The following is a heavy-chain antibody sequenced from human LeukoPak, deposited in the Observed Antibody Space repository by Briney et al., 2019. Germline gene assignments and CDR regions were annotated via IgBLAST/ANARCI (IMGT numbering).Heavy chain of an antibody. Sequence: GGSLRLSCAASGFTFGLYSMTWVRQAPGKGLEWVSLIDSNSNFMNYADSVKGRFTISRDNAKKSLYLQMDSLRAEDTAVYYCAKDWRYYYDSSGYSVYFQHWGQGTLVTVSS. J-gene: IGHJ1*01. CDR2: IDSNSNFM. CDR3: AKDWRYYYDSSGYSVYFQH. V-gene: IGHV3-21*01. CDR1: GFTFGLYS. D-gene: IGHD3-22*01.